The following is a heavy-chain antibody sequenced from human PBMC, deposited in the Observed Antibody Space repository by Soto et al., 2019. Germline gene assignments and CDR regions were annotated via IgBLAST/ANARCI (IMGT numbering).Heavy chain of an antibody. CDR1: GGSLSSGDYY. V-gene: IGHV4-30-4*01. CDR2: IYYSGST. Sequence: QVQLQESGPGLVKPSQTLSPTRTVSGGSLSSGDYYWSWIRQPPGKGLGWIGYIYYSGSTYYNPSLKSRVTISVDTSKNQFSLKLSSVTAADTAVYYCATVLTHNWFDPWGQGTLVTVSS. J-gene: IGHJ5*02. CDR3: ATVLTHNWFDP.